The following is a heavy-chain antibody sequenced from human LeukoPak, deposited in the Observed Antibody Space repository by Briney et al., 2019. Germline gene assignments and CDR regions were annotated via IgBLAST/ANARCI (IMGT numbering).Heavy chain of an antibody. Sequence: GGSLRLSCAASGFTFSSYWMSWVRQAPGKGLEWVANIRQDGSEKYYVDSVRGRFTMSRDNAKSSLYLQMNSLRVEDTAVYYCAREISSWYRTEGRFDPWGQGTLVTVSS. J-gene: IGHJ5*02. D-gene: IGHD6-13*01. CDR2: IRQDGSEK. V-gene: IGHV3-7*01. CDR3: AREISSWYRTEGRFDP. CDR1: GFTFSSYW.